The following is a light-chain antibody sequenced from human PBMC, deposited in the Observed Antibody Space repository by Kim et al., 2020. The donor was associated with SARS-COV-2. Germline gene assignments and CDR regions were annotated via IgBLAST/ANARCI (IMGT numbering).Light chain of an antibody. CDR2: DVS. CDR3: CSYAGSYTVV. J-gene: IGLJ2*01. Sequence: GQSVTSSCTGTSSDVGGYNYVSWYQQHPGKAPKLMIYDVSKRPSGVPDRFSGSKSGNTASLTISGLQAEDEADYYCCSYAGSYTVVFGGGTKLTVL. V-gene: IGLV2-11*01. CDR1: SSDVGGYNY.